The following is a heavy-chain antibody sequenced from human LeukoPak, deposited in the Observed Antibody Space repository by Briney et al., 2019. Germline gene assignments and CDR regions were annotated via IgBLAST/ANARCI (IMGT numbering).Heavy chain of an antibody. CDR1: GGSISSSSYY. D-gene: IGHD3-16*02. CDR3: AREGTYDYVWGSYRYRLFDP. CDR2: IYYSGST. J-gene: IGHJ5*02. Sequence: SEALSLTCTVSGGSISSSSYYWGWIRQPPGKGLEWIGSIYYSGSTYYNPSLKSRVTISVDTSKNQFSLKLSSVTAADTAVYYCAREGTYDYVWGSYRYRLFDPWGQGTQVTVSS. V-gene: IGHV4-39*07.